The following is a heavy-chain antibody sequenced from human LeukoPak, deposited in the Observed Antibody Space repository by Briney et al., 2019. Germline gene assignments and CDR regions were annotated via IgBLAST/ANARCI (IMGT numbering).Heavy chain of an antibody. V-gene: IGHV4-34*01. Sequence: SETLSLTCAVYGGSFSDFYWNWIRQPPGKGLEWIGEINHSGSTNYNPSLKSRVTISVDTSKNQFSLKLSSVTAADTAVYYCARSRITMVRGLNWFDPWGQGTLVTVSS. CDR1: GGSFSDFY. J-gene: IGHJ5*02. D-gene: IGHD3-10*01. CDR3: ARSRITMVRGLNWFDP. CDR2: INHSGST.